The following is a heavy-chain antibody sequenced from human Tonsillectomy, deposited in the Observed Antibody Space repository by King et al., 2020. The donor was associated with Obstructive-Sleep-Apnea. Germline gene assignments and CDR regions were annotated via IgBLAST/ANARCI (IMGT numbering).Heavy chain of an antibody. J-gene: IGHJ4*02. CDR2: ISPNSGAT. Sequence: VQLVESGAEVKKPGASVKVSCKASGYTFTGYYIHWVRPAPGQGLEWMGWISPNSGATKFAQKFQDRVTMTRYTSTSTAYMDLSRRRSDDTAIYYCARDMSAYESTSPAYWAQGTLVTVSS. CDR3: ARDMSAYESTSPAY. D-gene: IGHD3-22*01. V-gene: IGHV1-2*02. CDR1: GYTFTGYY.